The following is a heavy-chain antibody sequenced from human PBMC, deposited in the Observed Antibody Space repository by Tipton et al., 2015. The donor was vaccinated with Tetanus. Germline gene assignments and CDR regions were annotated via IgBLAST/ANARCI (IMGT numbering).Heavy chain of an antibody. J-gene: IGHJ2*01. CDR3: ARGGEYPTYFDI. Sequence: TLSLTCTVSGGSISSFYWTWIRQPPGKGLEWIGYIFDTGSTNYNPSLKSRVTMSVDTSKNQFSLHLTSVTAADTAVYYCARGGEYPTYFDIWGRGTLVSASS. D-gene: IGHD2-2*01. CDR2: IFDTGST. V-gene: IGHV4-59*01. CDR1: GGSISSFY.